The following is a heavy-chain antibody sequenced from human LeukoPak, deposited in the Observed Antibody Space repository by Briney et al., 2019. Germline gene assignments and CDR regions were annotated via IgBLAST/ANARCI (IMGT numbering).Heavy chain of an antibody. CDR2: IIPIFNTA. D-gene: IGHD6-13*01. J-gene: IGHJ6*03. V-gene: IGHV1-69*06. Sequence: SVKVSCKASGGTFSSYAISWVRQAPGQGLEWMGGIIPIFNTANYAQKFQGRVTITADKSTSTAYMELSSLRSEDTAVYYCARGRIAAADYYYYYMDVWGKGTTVTISS. CDR1: GGTFSSYA. CDR3: ARGRIAAADYYYYYMDV.